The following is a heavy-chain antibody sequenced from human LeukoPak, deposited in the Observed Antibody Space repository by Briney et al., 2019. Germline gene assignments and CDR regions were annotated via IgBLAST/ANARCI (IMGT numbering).Heavy chain of an antibody. V-gene: IGHV3-33*01. CDR3: ARDPPRFLAISYYYYGMDV. Sequence: GSLRLSCAASGFTFSSYGMHWVGQAPGKGLEWVAVIWYDGSNKYYADSVKGRFTISRDNSKNTLYLQMNSLRAEDTAVYSCARDPPRFLAISYYYYGMDVWGQGTTVTVSS. CDR2: IWYDGSNK. J-gene: IGHJ6*02. D-gene: IGHD2-21*01. CDR1: GFTFSSYG.